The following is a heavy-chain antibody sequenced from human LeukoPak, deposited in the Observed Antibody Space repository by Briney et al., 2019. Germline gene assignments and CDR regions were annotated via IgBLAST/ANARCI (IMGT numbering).Heavy chain of an antibody. CDR3: ARGSNYYGSGSFPFDY. V-gene: IGHV3-33*01. CDR2: TRNDGTIK. Sequence: GRSLRLSCAASGFTFSSYGMHWVRQAPGKGLEWVAATRNDGTIKYYTDSVKGRFTISRDNSNNTLYLQMNTLRAEDTAVYYCARGSNYYGSGSFPFDYWGQGALVTVSS. CDR1: GFTFSSYG. D-gene: IGHD3-10*01. J-gene: IGHJ4*02.